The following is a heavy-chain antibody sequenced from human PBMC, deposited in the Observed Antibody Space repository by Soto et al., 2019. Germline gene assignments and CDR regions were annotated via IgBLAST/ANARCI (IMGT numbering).Heavy chain of an antibody. CDR2: IYPGDSDT. D-gene: IGHD3-22*01. J-gene: IGHJ4*02. CDR1: GYSFTSYW. Sequence: GESLKISCKGSGYSFTSYWIGWVRQMPGKGLEWMGIIYPGDSDTRYSPSFQGQATISADKSISTAYLQWSSLKASDTAMYYCARLYSTLYYYDSSGYYYLDYWGQGXLVTVST. CDR3: ARLYSTLYYYDSSGYYYLDY. V-gene: IGHV5-51*01.